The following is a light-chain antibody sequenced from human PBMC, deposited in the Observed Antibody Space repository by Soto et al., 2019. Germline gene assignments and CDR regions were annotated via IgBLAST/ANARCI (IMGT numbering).Light chain of an antibody. CDR3: QQYNSYSLFT. V-gene: IGKV1-5*01. CDR1: QSISSW. Sequence: DLQMTQSPSTLSASVGDRVTITCRASQSISSWLAWYQQKPEKAPKLLIYDASSLESGVPSSFSGGGSGTEFTLTISSLQPDDFATYYCQQYNSYSLFTFGQGTKLEIK. CDR2: DAS. J-gene: IGKJ2*01.